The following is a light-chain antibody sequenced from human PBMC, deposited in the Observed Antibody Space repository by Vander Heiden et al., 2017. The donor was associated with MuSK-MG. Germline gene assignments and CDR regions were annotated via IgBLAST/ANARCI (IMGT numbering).Light chain of an antibody. CDR1: QSISSY. CDR3: QQSDSTPQA. J-gene: IGKJ3*01. V-gene: IGKV1-39*01. CDR2: AAS. Sequence: DIQMTQSPSSLSASVGDRVTITCRASQSISSYLNWYQQKPGKAPKLLIYAASRLQSGVPSRFSGSGSGTDFTLTISSLQPEDFATYYCQQSDSTPQAFGQGTKVDIK.